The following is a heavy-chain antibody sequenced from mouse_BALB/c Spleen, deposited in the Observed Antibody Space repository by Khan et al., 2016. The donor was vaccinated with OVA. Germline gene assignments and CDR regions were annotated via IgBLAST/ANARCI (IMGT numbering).Heavy chain of an antibody. CDR3: ARGYCGNYDFAY. CDR1: GYTFTNYW. V-gene: IGHV1S132*01. D-gene: IGHD2-1*01. J-gene: IGHJ3*01. CDR2: IFPGTGTT. Sequence: QVQLQQSGAELAKPGASVKLSCRTSGYTFTNYWIQWVKQRPGQGLGWIGEIFPGTGTTYYNEHFKGKATLTIDTSSSTVYMHLSSLTSEDSAVYFCARGYCGNYDFAYWGQGTLVTVSA.